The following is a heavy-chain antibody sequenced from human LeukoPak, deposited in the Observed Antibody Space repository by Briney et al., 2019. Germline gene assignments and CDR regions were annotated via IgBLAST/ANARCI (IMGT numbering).Heavy chain of an antibody. Sequence: GGSLRLSCAASGFTFRNYVIHWVGQAPGKGLEWVAVTSPDLNVKLYADSVKGRFTISRDNSRSTLYLQMNSLRPEDTAIYYCAREGYYGSGSPPSLYFDYWGQGTLVTVSS. CDR2: TSPDLNVK. V-gene: IGHV3-30-3*01. CDR3: AREGYYGSGSPPSLYFDY. J-gene: IGHJ4*02. D-gene: IGHD3-10*01. CDR1: GFTFRNYV.